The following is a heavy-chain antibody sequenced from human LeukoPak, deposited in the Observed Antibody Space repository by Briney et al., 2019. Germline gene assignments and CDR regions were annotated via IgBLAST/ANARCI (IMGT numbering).Heavy chain of an antibody. V-gene: IGHV3-30*18. D-gene: IGHD2-8*01. J-gene: IGHJ6*02. CDR3: AKERVYATDYYYYGMDV. CDR2: ISYDGSNK. CDR1: GFTFSSYG. Sequence: GGSLRLSCAASGFTFSSYGMHWVRQAPGKGLEGVAVISYDGSNKYYADSVRGRFTISRDNSKNTLYLQMNSLRAEDTAVYYCAKERVYATDYYYYGMDVWGQGTTVTVSS.